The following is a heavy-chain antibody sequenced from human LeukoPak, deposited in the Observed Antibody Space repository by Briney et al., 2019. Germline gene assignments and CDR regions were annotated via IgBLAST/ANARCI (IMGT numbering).Heavy chain of an antibody. J-gene: IGHJ4*02. CDR3: ARAKYYYDSSGYSYYFDY. CDR1: GFTFSTYW. V-gene: IGHV3-74*01. CDR2: INSDGSST. D-gene: IGHD3-22*01. Sequence: GGSLRLSCAASGFTFSTYWMHWVRQAPGKGLVWVSRINSDGSSTSYADSVKGRFTISRDNAKNTLYLQMNSLRAEDTAAYYCARAKYYYDSSGYSYYFDYWGQGTLVTVSS.